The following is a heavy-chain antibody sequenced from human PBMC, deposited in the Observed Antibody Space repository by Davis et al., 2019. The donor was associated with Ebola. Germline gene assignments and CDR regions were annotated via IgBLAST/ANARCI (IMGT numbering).Heavy chain of an antibody. V-gene: IGHV3-33*01. CDR3: ARRLYDSSGYHY. CDR2: IWYDGSNK. CDR1: GFTFSSYG. J-gene: IGHJ4*02. D-gene: IGHD3-22*01. Sequence: GESLKISCAASGFTFSSYGMHWVRQAPGKGPEWVAVIWYDGSNKYYADSVKGRFTIPRDNSKNTLYLQMNSLRAEDTAVYYCARRLYDSSGYHYWGQRTLVTVSS.